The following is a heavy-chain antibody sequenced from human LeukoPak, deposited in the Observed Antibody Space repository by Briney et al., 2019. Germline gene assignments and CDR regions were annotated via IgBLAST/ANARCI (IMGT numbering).Heavy chain of an antibody. J-gene: IGHJ4*02. V-gene: IGHV1-69*13. CDR3: ARDRQYYYDSSGYYYMQY. D-gene: IGHD3-22*01. CDR1: GGTFSSYA. CDR2: IIPIFGTA. Sequence: GASVKVSCKASGGTFSSYAISWVRQAPGQGLEWMGGIIPIFGTANYAQKFQGRVTITADESTSTAYMEPSSLRSEDTAVYYCARDRQYYYDSSGYYYMQYWGQGTLVTVSS.